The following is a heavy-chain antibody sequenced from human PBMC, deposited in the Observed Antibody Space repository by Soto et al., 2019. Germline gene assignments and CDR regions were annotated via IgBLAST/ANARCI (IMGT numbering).Heavy chain of an antibody. J-gene: IGHJ4*02. CDR3: ARDLGYCSSTSCYAMYYFDY. CDR1: GFTFSSYS. Sequence: EVQLVESGGGLVKPGGSLRLSCAASGFTFSSYSMNWVRQAPGKGLEWVSSISSSSSYIYYADSVKGRFTISRDNAKNSLYLQMNSLRAEDTAVYYCARDLGYCSSTSCYAMYYFDYWGQGTLVTVS. V-gene: IGHV3-21*01. D-gene: IGHD2-2*01. CDR2: ISSSSSYI.